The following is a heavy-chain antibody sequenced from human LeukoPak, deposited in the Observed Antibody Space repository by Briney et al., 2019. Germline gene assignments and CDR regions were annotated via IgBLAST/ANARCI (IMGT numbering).Heavy chain of an antibody. V-gene: IGHV4-59*12. CDR3: ARGSETGYGYYGMDV. J-gene: IGHJ6*02. CDR1: GGSISGYY. D-gene: IGHD5-12*01. CDR2: IYYSGTV. Sequence: SETLSLTCTVSGGSISGYYWSWIRQPPGKGLEWMGNIYYSGTVNYSPSLKSGVTISVATSNNQFFLNLLLVPTPDPAVYYWARGSETGYGYYGMDVWGQATKVTLS.